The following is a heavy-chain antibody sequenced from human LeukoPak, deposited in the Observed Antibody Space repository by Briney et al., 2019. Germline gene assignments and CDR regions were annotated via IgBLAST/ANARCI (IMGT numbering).Heavy chain of an antibody. J-gene: IGHJ4*02. CDR1: GGSISSGGYS. V-gene: IGHV4-30-2*01. D-gene: IGHD4-17*01. CDR2: IYHSGST. CDR3: ARERTDYGDYFDY. Sequence: PSETLSLTCAVSGGSISSGGYSWSWIRQPPGKGLEWIGYIYHSGSTYYNPSLKSRVTISEDRSKNQFSLKLSSVTAADTAVYYCARERTDYGDYFDYWGQGTLVTVSS.